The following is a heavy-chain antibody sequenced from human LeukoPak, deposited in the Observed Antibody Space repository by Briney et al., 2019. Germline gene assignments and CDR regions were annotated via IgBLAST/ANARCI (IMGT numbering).Heavy chain of an antibody. CDR3: ARQEDYFDY. CDR1: GVSISSSNSY. Sequence: PSETLSLTCTVSGVSISSSNSYWGWIRQPPGKGLEWIGEINHSGSTNYNPSLKSRVTISVDTSKNQFSLKLSSVTAADTAVYYCARQEDYFDYWGQGTLVTVSS. D-gene: IGHD2-15*01. V-gene: IGHV4-39*01. J-gene: IGHJ4*02. CDR2: INHSGST.